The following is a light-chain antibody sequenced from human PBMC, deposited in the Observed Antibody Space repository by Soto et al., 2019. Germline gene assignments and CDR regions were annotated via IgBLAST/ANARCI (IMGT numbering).Light chain of an antibody. CDR2: EVT. Sequence: QSALAQPASVSGSPGQSITISCTGTSSDVGGYNFVSWYQQHPGKAPKLMIYEVTNRPSGISPRFSGSKSGNTASLTISGLHAEDEADYYCTSYTSSRTWVFGGGTKLTVL. CDR3: TSYTSSRTWV. CDR1: SSDVGGYNF. V-gene: IGLV2-14*01. J-gene: IGLJ3*02.